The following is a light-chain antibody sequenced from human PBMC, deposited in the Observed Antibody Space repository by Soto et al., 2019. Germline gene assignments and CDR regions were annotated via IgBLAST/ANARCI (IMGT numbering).Light chain of an antibody. J-gene: IGKJ1*01. CDR2: AAS. Sequence: AIRMTQSPSSLSASTGDRVTITCRASQDISSYLAWYQQKPGKAPKLVIYAASALQSGVPSRFSGSGSGTGFTLTISYLQSEDFATYYCQQYYSYPRTFGQGTKVDIK. V-gene: IGKV1-8*01. CDR1: QDISSY. CDR3: QQYYSYPRT.